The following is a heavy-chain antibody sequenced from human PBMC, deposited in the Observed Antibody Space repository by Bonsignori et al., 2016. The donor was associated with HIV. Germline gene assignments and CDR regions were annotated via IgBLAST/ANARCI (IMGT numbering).Heavy chain of an antibody. CDR1: GFTFDDYA. CDR2: ISWNSGSI. D-gene: IGHD4-17*01. CDR3: AKDRGYGDYSTQFDY. V-gene: IGHV3-9*01. J-gene: IGHJ4*02. Sequence: GGSLRLSCAASGFTFDDYAMHWVRQAPGKGLEWVSGISWNSGSIGYADSVKGRFTISRDNAKNSLYLQMNSLRAEDTALYYCAKDRGYGDYSTQFDYWGQGTLVTVSS.